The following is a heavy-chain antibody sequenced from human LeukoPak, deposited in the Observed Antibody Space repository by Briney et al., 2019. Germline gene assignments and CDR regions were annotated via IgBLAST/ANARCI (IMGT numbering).Heavy chain of an antibody. CDR3: ARDSQYYDFWSGYYELIYDSSGSGYFDY. D-gene: IGHD3-3*01. J-gene: IGHJ4*02. Sequence: TGGSLRLSCAASGFTFSYYSMNWVRQAPGKGLEWVSYISSSSSTIYYADSVKGRFTISRDNAKNSLYLQMNSLRAEDTAVYYCARDSQYYDFWSGYYELIYDSSGSGYFDYWGQGTLVTVSS. CDR1: GFTFSYYS. CDR2: ISSSSSTI. V-gene: IGHV3-48*01.